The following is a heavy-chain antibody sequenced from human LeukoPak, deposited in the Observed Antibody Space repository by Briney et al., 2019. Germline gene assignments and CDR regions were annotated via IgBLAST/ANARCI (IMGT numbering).Heavy chain of an antibody. D-gene: IGHD2-2*01. Sequence: KTGGSLRLSCAASGFTFSSYSMNWVRQAPGKGLEWVSSISGDSNYIYYADSVRGRFTISRDNAKNSLYLQMNSLRVEDTAVYYCAKVSRYCSSTSCSNRDYYYGMDVWGQGTTVTVSS. CDR2: ISGDSNYI. CDR3: AKVSRYCSSTSCSNRDYYYGMDV. CDR1: GFTFSSYS. V-gene: IGHV3-21*01. J-gene: IGHJ6*02.